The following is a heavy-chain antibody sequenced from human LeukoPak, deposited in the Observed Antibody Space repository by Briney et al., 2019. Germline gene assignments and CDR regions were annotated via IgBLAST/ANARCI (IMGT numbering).Heavy chain of an antibody. CDR3: ARESAFGSSWAFDY. Sequence: GGSLRLSCTASGFTFGDYAMSWFREAPGKGLEWVGFIRSKAYGGTTEYAASVKGRFTISRDDSKSIAYLQMNSLRAEDTAVYYCARESAFGSSWAFDYWGQGTLVTVSS. J-gene: IGHJ4*02. CDR1: GFTFGDYA. D-gene: IGHD6-13*01. V-gene: IGHV3-49*03. CDR2: IRSKAYGGTT.